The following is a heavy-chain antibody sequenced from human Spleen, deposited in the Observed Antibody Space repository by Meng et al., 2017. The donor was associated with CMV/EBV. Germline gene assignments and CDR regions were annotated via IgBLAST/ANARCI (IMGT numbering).Heavy chain of an antibody. CDR1: GFNFGTNG. J-gene: IGHJ6*02. V-gene: IGHV3-30-3*01. D-gene: IGHD4-23*01. CDR3: ARDSLSGPTVVIAGYGMDV. Sequence: LSLTCAASGFNFGTNGMHWVRQAPGRGLEWVAALSLDGSDTHYADSVKGRFTISRDNSQNTLYLQMTSLRAEDTAVYYCARDSLSGPTVVIAGYGMDVWGQGTTVTVSS. CDR2: LSLDGSDT.